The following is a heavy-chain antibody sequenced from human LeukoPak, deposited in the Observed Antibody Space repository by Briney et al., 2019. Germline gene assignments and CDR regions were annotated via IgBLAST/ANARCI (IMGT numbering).Heavy chain of an antibody. J-gene: IGHJ4*02. CDR2: IWDDGSNK. CDR3: ARETQYSSGWYPPDY. CDR1: GFTFSSYG. D-gene: IGHD6-19*01. V-gene: IGHV3-33*01. Sequence: GGSLRLSCAASGFTFSSYGMHWVRQAPGKGLEWVAVIWDDGSNKYYADSVQGRFTISRDNSKNTLYLQMSSLRAEDTAVYYCARETQYSSGWYPPDYWGQGTLVTVSS.